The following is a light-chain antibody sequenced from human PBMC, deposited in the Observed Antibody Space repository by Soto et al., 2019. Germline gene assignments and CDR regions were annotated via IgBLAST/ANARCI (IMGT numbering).Light chain of an antibody. Sequence: EIVLTQSPATLSLSPGERATLSCRASQSVSSYLAWYQQKPGQAPRLLIYDASNRATGIPARFSGSGSGTDFTLKISRIETEYVEVYYCQQRSNWPMKFCQGTKVDIK. V-gene: IGKV3-11*01. J-gene: IGKJ1*01. CDR3: QQRSNWPMK. CDR1: QSVSSY. CDR2: DAS.